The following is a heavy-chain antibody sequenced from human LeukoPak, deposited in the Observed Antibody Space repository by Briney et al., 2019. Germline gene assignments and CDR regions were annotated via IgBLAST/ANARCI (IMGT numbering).Heavy chain of an antibody. D-gene: IGHD6-19*01. CDR2: IKEDGSEK. J-gene: IGHJ4*02. V-gene: IGHV3-7*01. CDR1: GFSFSTYW. CDR3: ARGGWRDY. Sequence: GGSLRLSCAASGFSFSTYWMSWVRQAPGKGLEWVGNIKEDGSEKNYVDSVKGRFTISRDNAKNSLYLQMNSLRVEDTAVYYCARGGWRDYWGQGTLVTVSS.